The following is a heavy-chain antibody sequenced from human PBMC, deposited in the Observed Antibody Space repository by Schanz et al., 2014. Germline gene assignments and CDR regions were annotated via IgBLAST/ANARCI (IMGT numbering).Heavy chain of an antibody. CDR1: GFTFSYYN. CDR2: ISYDGRSK. V-gene: IGHV3-30*18. J-gene: IGHJ6*02. Sequence: VQLVESGGGLVQPGGSLRLSCAASGFTFSYYNMNWVRQAPGKGLEWVAVISYDGRSKDYADSVKGRFTISRDNSKNTVFLQMNSLRGEDTAVYYCAKQFLSYYFYGMDVWGQGTTVSVSS. CDR3: AKQFLSYYFYGMDV.